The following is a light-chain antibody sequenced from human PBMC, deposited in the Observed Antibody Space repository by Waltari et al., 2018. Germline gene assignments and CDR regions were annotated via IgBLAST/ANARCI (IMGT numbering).Light chain of an antibody. J-gene: IGLJ3*02. CDR1: SSNIGGNY. CDR3: GTWDTSLNVVL. Sequence: QSVLTQPPSVSAAPRQTVTIPCSGDSSNIGGNYVSWYQHLPGTAPNLIIYDDNKRPSGFPDRFSGAKSGTSATLGITGLQTGDEADYYCGTWDTSLNVVLFGGGTKLTVL. V-gene: IGLV1-51*01. CDR2: DDN.